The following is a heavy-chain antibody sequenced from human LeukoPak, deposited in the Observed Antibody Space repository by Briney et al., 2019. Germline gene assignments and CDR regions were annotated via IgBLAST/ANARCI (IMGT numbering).Heavy chain of an antibody. J-gene: IGHJ4*02. CDR2: IYYSGST. CDR3: ARAEAVAGTIFDY. V-gene: IGHV4-59*01. D-gene: IGHD6-19*01. CDR1: GRSISSYY. Sequence: PSETLSLTCSVSGRSISSYYWSWIRQPPGKGLEWIGYIYYSGSTNYNPSLKSRVTISVDTSKNQFSLKLSSVTAADTAVYYCARAEAVAGTIFDYWGQGTLVTVSS.